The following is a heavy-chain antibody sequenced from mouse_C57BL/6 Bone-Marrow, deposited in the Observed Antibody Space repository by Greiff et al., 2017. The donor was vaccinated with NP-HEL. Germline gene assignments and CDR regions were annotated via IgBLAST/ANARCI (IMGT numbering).Heavy chain of an antibody. CDR2: SRNKANDYTT. V-gene: IGHV7-1*01. Sequence: EVQGVESGGGLVQSGRSLRLSCATSGFTFSDFYMEWVRQAPGKGLEWIAASRNKANDYTTEYSASVKGRFIVSRDTSQSILYLQMNALRAEDTAIYYCARDARGNYPYYYAMDYWGQGTSVTVSS. J-gene: IGHJ4*01. CDR3: ARDARGNYPYYYAMDY. CDR1: GFTFSDFY. D-gene: IGHD2-1*01.